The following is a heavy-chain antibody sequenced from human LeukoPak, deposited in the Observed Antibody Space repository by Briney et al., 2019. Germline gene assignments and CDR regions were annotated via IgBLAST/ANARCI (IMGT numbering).Heavy chain of an antibody. CDR1: GGSISSGGYY. CDR2: IYHSGST. J-gene: IGHJ4*02. Sequence: SQTLSLTCTVSGGSISSGGYYWSWIRQPPGKGLEWIGYIYHSGSTYYNPSLKSRVTISVDRSKNQFSLKLSSVTAADTAVYYCARDIAAAGPSGIDYWGQGTLVTVSS. V-gene: IGHV4-30-2*01. CDR3: ARDIAAAGPSGIDY. D-gene: IGHD6-13*01.